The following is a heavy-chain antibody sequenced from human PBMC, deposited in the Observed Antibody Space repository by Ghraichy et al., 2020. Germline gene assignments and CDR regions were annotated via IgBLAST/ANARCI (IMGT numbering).Heavy chain of an antibody. CDR3: ARLPGIADGYYYYGMDV. CDR2: IIPIFGTA. D-gene: IGHD6-13*01. Sequence: SVKVSCKASGGTFSSYAISWVRQAPGQGLEWMGGIIPIFGTANYAQKFQGRVTITADESTSTAYMELSSLRSEDTAVYYCARLPGIADGYYYYGMDVWGQGTTVTVSS. CDR1: GGTFSSYA. V-gene: IGHV1-69*13. J-gene: IGHJ6*02.